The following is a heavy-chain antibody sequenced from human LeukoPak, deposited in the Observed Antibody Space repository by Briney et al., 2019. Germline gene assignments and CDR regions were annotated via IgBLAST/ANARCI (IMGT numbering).Heavy chain of an antibody. Sequence: GGSLRLSCAASGFSFSSYWMNWVRQAPGKGLVWVAHINTDGRTTTYADSVKGRFTVARDNSKNTLYLQMNSLRAEDTAVYYCAKDPPTMVRGVTSDYWGQGTLVTVSS. CDR3: AKDPPTMVRGVTSDY. V-gene: IGHV3-74*01. CDR2: INTDGRTT. CDR1: GFSFSSYW. D-gene: IGHD3-10*01. J-gene: IGHJ4*02.